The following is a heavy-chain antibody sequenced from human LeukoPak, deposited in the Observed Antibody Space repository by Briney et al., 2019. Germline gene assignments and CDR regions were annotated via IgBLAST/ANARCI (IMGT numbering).Heavy chain of an antibody. CDR1: GGSISSGGYY. Sequence: SQTLSLTCTVSGGSISSGGYYWSWIRQHPGKGLEWIGYIYYSGSTYYNPSLKSRVTISVDTSKNQFSLKLSSVTAADTAVYYSARRGNDYCFDYWGQGTLVTVSS. J-gene: IGHJ4*02. V-gene: IGHV4-31*03. CDR3: ARRGNDYCFDY. D-gene: IGHD4-11*01. CDR2: IYYSGST.